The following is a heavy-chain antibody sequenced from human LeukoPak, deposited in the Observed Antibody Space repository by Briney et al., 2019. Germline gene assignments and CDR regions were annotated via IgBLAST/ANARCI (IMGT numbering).Heavy chain of an antibody. CDR3: ARAFRVPEYYFDY. CDR1: GFTFSSYW. D-gene: IGHD3-16*01. V-gene: IGHV3-7*01. Sequence: GGSLRLSCAASGFTFSSYWMSWVRQAPGRGLEWVANIKQDGSEKYYVDSVKGRFTISRDNAKNSPYLQMNSLRAEDTAVYYCARAFRVPEYYFDYWGQGTLVTVSS. CDR2: IKQDGSEK. J-gene: IGHJ4*02.